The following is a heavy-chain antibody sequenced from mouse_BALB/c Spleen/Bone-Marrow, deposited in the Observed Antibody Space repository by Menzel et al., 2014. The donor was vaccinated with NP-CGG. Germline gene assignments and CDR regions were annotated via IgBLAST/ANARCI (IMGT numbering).Heavy chain of an antibody. D-gene: IGHD4-1*01. J-gene: IGHJ2*01. CDR3: ARPLTGAYFDY. V-gene: IGHV5-9*02. CDR1: GFAFSSYD. Sequence: EVNVVESGGGLVKPGGSLKLSRAASGFAFSSYDMSWVRQTPEKRLEWVATISSGGSYTYYPDSVKGRFTISRDNARNTLFLQMSSLRSEDTALYYCARPLTGAYFDYWGQGTTLTVSS. CDR2: ISSGGSYT.